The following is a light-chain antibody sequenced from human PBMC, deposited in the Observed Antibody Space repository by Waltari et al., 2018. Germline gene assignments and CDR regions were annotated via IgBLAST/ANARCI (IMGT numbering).Light chain of an antibody. V-gene: IGKV3-20*01. Sequence: EIVLTQSPGTLSLSPGERGTLSCRASQKISSSYLAWYQQKSGQAPRLLIFGASSRATGIPDRFSGSGFGTDFTLTISRLEPEDFAVYYCQQYGSSPLTFGQGTKVEIK. CDR3: QQYGSSPLT. CDR1: QKISSSY. CDR2: GAS. J-gene: IGKJ1*01.